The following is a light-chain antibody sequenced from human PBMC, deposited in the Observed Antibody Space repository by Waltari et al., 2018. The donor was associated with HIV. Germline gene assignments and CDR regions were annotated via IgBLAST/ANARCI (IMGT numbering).Light chain of an antibody. V-gene: IGKV1-5*03. CDR1: QSISRY. Sequence: DIQMTQFPSTLSASVGDRVTITCRASQSISRYLAWYQQKPGKAPKLLIYRASNLQNGVPARFSGSGSGTEYTLTISSLQPDDFATYYCQQYNSWWTFGQWTKVEIK. CDR3: QQYNSWWT. CDR2: RAS. J-gene: IGKJ1*01.